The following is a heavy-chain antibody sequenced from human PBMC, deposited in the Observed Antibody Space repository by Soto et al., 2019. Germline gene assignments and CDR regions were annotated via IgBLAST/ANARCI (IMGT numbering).Heavy chain of an antibody. CDR3: ARVARVGYSNYGWFDP. V-gene: IGHV1-18*01. D-gene: IGHD4-4*01. Sequence: AASVKVSCKASGYTFTSYGISWVRQAPGQGLEWMGWISAYNGNTNYAQKLQGRVTMTTDTSTSTAYMELRSLRSDDTAVYYCARVARVGYSNYGWFDPWGQGTLVTVSS. J-gene: IGHJ5*02. CDR2: ISAYNGNT. CDR1: GYTFTSYG.